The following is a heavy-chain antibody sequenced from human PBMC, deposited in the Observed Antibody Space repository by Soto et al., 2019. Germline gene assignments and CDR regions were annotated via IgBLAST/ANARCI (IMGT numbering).Heavy chain of an antibody. CDR1: GFTFSSFW. V-gene: IGHV3-74*01. CDR2: INTDGSST. CDR3: AKRGVDTFGLSY. Sequence: EVQLVESGGGLVQPGGSLRLSCAVSGFTFSSFWMHWVRQAPGEGLVWVSRINTDGSSTSYADSVKGRFTISRDNAKNTLYLQMTSLRVEDTAMYCCAKRGVDTFGLSYWGQGTLVTVSS. D-gene: IGHD3-10*01. J-gene: IGHJ4*02.